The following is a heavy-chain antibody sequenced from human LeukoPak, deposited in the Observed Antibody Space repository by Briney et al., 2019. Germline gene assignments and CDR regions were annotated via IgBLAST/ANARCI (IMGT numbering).Heavy chain of an antibody. CDR1: GFTFSSYS. J-gene: IGHJ4*02. CDR3: AKAFVLMVYASPFDY. Sequence: GGSLRLSCAASGFTFSSYSMNWVRQAPGKGLEWVSVISAGGGTTYYADSVKGRFTVSRDNSKNTLYLQMSSLRVEDTAVYYCAKAFVLMVYASPFDYWGQGTLVTVSS. CDR2: ISAGGGTT. D-gene: IGHD2-8*01. V-gene: IGHV3-23*01.